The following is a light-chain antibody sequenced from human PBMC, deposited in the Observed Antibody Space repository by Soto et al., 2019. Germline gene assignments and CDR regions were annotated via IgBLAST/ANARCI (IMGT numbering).Light chain of an antibody. CDR2: DAS. V-gene: IGKV1-33*01. CDR3: QQFYDLPIT. J-gene: IGKJ5*01. Sequence: DIQMTQSPSALYASVGDRVIITCQASQDISDVLNWYQQQPGKAPKVLIYDASKLQTGVPSRFSGRGSGKDFTFTISSLQPDDSGTYYCQQFYDLPITFGQGTRLEI. CDR1: QDISDV.